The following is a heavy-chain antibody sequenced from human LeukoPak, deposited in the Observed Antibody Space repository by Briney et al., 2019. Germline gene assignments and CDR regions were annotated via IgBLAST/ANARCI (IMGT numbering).Heavy chain of an antibody. CDR2: IYSGGST. CDR3: ARSFYGEHGPGDYYYYMDV. Sequence: GGSLRLSCAASGFTVSSNYMSWVRQAPGKGLEWVSVIYSGGSTYYADSVKGRFTISRDNSKNTLYLQMNSLRAEDTAVYYCARSFYGEHGPGDYYYYMDVWGKGTTVTVSS. V-gene: IGHV3-53*01. D-gene: IGHD4-17*01. J-gene: IGHJ6*03. CDR1: GFTVSSNY.